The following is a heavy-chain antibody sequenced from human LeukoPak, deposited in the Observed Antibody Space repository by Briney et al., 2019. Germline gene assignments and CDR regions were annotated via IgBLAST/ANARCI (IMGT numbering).Heavy chain of an antibody. CDR2: IYYSGST. D-gene: IGHD6-13*01. J-gene: IGHJ4*02. CDR3: ASTLVPQQLAFDY. CDR1: GGSISSSSYY. V-gene: IGHV4-39*07. Sequence: PSETLSLTCTVSGGSISSSSYYWGWIRQPPGKGLEWIGSIYYSGSTYYNPSLKSRVTISVDTSKNQFSLKLSSVTAADTAVYYCASTLVPQQLAFDYWGQGTLVTVSS.